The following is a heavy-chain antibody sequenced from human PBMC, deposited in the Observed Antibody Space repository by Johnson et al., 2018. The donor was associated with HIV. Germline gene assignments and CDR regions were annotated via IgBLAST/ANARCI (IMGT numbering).Heavy chain of an antibody. J-gene: IGHJ3*02. CDR1: GFSFTKYA. Sequence: QVQLVESGGGVVQPGRSLRLSCAASGFSFTKYAMHWVRQAPGNGLEWVAIISYDGNNKYYADSVKGRFTISRDNSKNTLYLQMNRLRAEDTAVYYCAREWLYGFDIWGQGTMVTVSS. D-gene: IGHD5-24*01. CDR3: AREWLYGFDI. V-gene: IGHV3-30*14. CDR2: ISYDGNNK.